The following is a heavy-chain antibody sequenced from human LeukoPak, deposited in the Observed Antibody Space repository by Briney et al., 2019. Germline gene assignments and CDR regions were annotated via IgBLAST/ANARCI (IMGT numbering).Heavy chain of an antibody. D-gene: IGHD2-2*01. Sequence: GGSLRLSCAASGFIFSNSAMNWVRQVPGKGLEWVSAISGSGSNTLYADSVRGRFTISRDNSKNTLQLQMNSLRAEDTAVYYFAKADCSDIGCYVKDYWGQGTLVTVSS. CDR2: ISGSGSNT. CDR1: GFIFSNSA. CDR3: AKADCSDIGCYVKDY. J-gene: IGHJ4*02. V-gene: IGHV3-23*01.